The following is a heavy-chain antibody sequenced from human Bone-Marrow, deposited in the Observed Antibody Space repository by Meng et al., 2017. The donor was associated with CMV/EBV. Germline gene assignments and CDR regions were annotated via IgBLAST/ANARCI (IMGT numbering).Heavy chain of an antibody. J-gene: IGHJ4*02. Sequence: GGSLRLSCAASGFTFSSYAMHWVRQAPGKGLEWVAVISYDGSNKYYADSVKGRFTISRDNSKNTLYLQMNSLRAEDTAVYYCARDSSNWNSAWVDYWGQGTLVTVSS. CDR3: ARDSSNWNSAWVDY. V-gene: IGHV3-30*04. D-gene: IGHD1-7*01. CDR2: ISYDGSNK. CDR1: GFTFSSYA.